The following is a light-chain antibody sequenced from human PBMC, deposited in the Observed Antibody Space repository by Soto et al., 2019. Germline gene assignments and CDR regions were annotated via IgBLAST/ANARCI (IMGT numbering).Light chain of an antibody. CDR1: QSLSSSF. CDR2: GAS. Sequence: VLALVPRTLSLSPVQGDTLSCRASQSLSSSFLAWYQQKPGQAPRLIIYGASSRAAGIPDRFSGSGSGTDFTLTISSLEPEDFAVYYCHQFATTRSFGQGTKVDI. V-gene: IGKV3-20*01. J-gene: IGKJ1*01. CDR3: HQFATTRS.